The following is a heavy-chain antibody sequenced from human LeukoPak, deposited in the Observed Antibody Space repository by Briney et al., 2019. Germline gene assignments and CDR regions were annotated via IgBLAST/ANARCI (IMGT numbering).Heavy chain of an antibody. CDR2: ISSSGSTI. D-gene: IGHD2-15*01. V-gene: IGHV3-11*01. Sequence: PGGSLRLSCAASGFTFSDYYMSWIRQAPGKGLEWVSYISSSGSTIYYADSVKGRFTISRDNAKNSLYLQMNSLRAEDTAVYYCARGRSPAYCSGGSCPNWFDPWGQGTLVTVSS. J-gene: IGHJ5*02. CDR1: GFTFSDYY. CDR3: ARGRSPAYCSGGSCPNWFDP.